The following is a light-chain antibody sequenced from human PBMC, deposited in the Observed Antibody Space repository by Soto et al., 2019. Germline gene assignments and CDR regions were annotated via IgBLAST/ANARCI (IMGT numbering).Light chain of an antibody. CDR1: SSDVGAYKY. CDR2: EVN. V-gene: IGLV2-14*01. CDR3: SSYTSDFRRV. J-gene: IGLJ1*01. Sequence: QSVLTQPASVSGSPGQSITVSCTGTSSDVGAYKYVSWYQQHPGKAPKLMIYEVNNRPSGVSNRFSGSKSGNTASLTISGLQAEDEADYYCSSYTSDFRRVFGTGTKV.